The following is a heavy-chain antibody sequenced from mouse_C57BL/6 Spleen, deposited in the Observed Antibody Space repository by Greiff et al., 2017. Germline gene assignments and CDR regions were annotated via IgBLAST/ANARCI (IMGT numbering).Heavy chain of an antibody. CDR1: GYTFTSYW. CDR2: IHPNSGST. V-gene: IGHV1-64*01. D-gene: IGHD2-4*01. Sequence: QVQLQQPGAELVKPGASVKLSCKASGYTFTSYWMHWVKQRPGQGLEWIGMIHPNSGSTNYNEKFKSKATLTVDKSSSTAYMQLSSLTSEDSAVYYFAIYYDYDGGAYWGQGTLVTVSA. CDR3: AIYYDYDGGAY. J-gene: IGHJ3*01.